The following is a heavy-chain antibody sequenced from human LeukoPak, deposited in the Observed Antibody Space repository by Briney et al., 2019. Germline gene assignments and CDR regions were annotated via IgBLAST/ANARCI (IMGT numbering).Heavy chain of an antibody. CDR3: ASGYSSGWYRY. CDR2: IYYSGST. V-gene: IGHV4-59*01. D-gene: IGHD6-19*01. J-gene: IGHJ4*02. CDR1: GGSISSYY. Sequence: PSETLSLTCTVSGGSISSYYWSWIRQPPGKGLEWIGYIYYSGSTNYNPSLKSRVTISVHTSKNQFSLKLSSVTAADTAVYYCASGYSSGWYRYWGQGTLVTVSS.